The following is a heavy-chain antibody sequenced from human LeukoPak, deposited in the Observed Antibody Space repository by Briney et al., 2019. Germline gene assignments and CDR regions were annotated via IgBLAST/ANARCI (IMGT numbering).Heavy chain of an antibody. Sequence: KPSETLSLTCTVSGGSFSTYYWSWIRQPPGKGLEWIGCIYYSGSTDYNPSLKSRVTMSLDTSKNQFSLNLSSVTAADTAVYYCARAVITFGGAVAKGFDCWGQGTLVTVSS. J-gene: IGHJ4*02. CDR1: GGSFSTYY. V-gene: IGHV4-59*01. CDR2: IYYSGST. CDR3: ARAVITFGGAVAKGFDC. D-gene: IGHD3-16*01.